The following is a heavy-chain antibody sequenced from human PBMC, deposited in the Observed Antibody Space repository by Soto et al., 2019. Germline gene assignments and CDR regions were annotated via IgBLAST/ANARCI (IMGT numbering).Heavy chain of an antibody. CDR3: AREDSSSGSAGTFQ. CDR1: GFTFGNFP. V-gene: IGHV3-30-3*01. D-gene: IGHD3-22*01. J-gene: IGHJ1*01. Sequence: PGGSLRLSCAASGFTFGNFPMHWVRRAPGKGLEWVAVIGSDGAATSYPDSVKGRFTISRDNSKSTLYLEMNRLTAEDTALYFCAREDSSSGSAGTFQ. CDR2: IGSDGAAT.